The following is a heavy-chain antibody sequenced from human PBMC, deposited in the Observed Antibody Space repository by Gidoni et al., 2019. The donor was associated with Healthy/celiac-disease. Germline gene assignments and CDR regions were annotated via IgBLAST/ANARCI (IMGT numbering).Heavy chain of an antibody. J-gene: IGHJ6*02. D-gene: IGHD3-3*01. Sequence: QVQLVESGGGVCQPGRSLRLSCAGSGFTFGSYGMHWVRQAPGKGLEWVAVISYDGSNKYYADSVKGRFTISRDNSKNTLYLQMNSLRAEDTAVYYCARKGPDYDFWSGYTNYYYGMDVWGQGTTVTVAS. CDR2: ISYDGSNK. V-gene: IGHV3-30*03. CDR3: ARKGPDYDFWSGYTNYYYGMDV. CDR1: GFTFGSYG.